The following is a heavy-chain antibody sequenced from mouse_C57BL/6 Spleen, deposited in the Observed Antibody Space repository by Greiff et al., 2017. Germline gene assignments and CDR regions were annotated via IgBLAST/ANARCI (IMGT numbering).Heavy chain of an antibody. CDR1: GYSITSGYY. CDR2: ISYDGSN. J-gene: IGHJ3*01. Sequence: EVKLMESGPGLVKPSQSLSLTCSVTGYSITSGYYWNWIRQFPGNKLEWMGYISYDGSNNYNPSLKNRISITRDTSNNQFFLTLNSVTTEDTATYYGAKGGRIYNGYFACWGKATLVTVSA. V-gene: IGHV3-6*01. CDR3: AKGGRIYNGYFAC. D-gene: IGHD2-3*01.